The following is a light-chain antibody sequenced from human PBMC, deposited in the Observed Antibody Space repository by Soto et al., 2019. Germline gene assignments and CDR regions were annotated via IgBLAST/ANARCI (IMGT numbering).Light chain of an antibody. CDR2: DAS. V-gene: IGKV3-15*01. Sequence: EVVLTQSPATLSLSPGERATLSCRASQSVSSTYLAWYQQKPGQAPRLVIFDASTRATGIPDRFTGRGSGTEFTLTISSLQSEDSAVYFCQQYNDWPPITFGGGTKVDIK. J-gene: IGKJ4*01. CDR3: QQYNDWPPIT. CDR1: QSVSSTY.